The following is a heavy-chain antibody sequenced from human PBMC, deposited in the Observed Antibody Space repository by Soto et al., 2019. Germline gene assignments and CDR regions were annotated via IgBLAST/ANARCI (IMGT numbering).Heavy chain of an antibody. CDR3: ARTRKLRFLEWSSPDYFDY. D-gene: IGHD3-3*01. CDR1: GYSFTSYW. J-gene: IGHJ4*02. Sequence: GESLKISCKGSGYSFTSYWSGWVRQMPGKGLEWMGIIYPGDSDTRYSPSFQGQVTISADKSISTAYLQWSSLKASDTAMYYCARTRKLRFLEWSSPDYFDYWGQGTLVTVSS. CDR2: IYPGDSDT. V-gene: IGHV5-51*01.